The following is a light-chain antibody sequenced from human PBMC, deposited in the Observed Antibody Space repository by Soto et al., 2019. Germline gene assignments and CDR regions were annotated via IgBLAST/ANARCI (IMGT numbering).Light chain of an antibody. CDR1: QSVNSY. CDR3: QQYNNWPTLT. Sequence: EIVMTQSPATLSVSPGERVNLSCRASQSVNSYLAWYHQKPCQAQRLLIYGASTRATGIPARFGGGGSGTQFTLTISSLQSEDSAVYFCQQYNNWPTLTFGGGTKVDIK. V-gene: IGKV3-15*01. J-gene: IGKJ4*01. CDR2: GAS.